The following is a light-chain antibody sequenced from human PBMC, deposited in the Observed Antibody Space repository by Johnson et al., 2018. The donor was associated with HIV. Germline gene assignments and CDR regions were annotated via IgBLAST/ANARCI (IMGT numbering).Light chain of an antibody. CDR1: NSNIGSNT. CDR2: TYD. V-gene: IGLV1-44*01. CDR3: GTWDSGLGAVYV. Sequence: QSVLTQPPSVSGTPGQRVTISCSGSNSNIGSNTVNWYRHLPGTAPKLLIYTYDQRPSGVPDRFSGSKSGTSASLAISGLQAEDEADYHCGTWDSGLGAVYVFGPGTKVTVL. J-gene: IGLJ1*01.